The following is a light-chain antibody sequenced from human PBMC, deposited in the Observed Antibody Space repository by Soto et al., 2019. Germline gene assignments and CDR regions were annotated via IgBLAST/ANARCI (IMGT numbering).Light chain of an antibody. Sequence: EIEMTQSPATLSVSPGERATLSCRASQSVSSNLAWYQQKPGQAPRLLIYGASTRATGIPARFSGSGSGTEFTLTISSLQSEDFAVYYCQQYNNWPPMYTFGQGTKVDIK. CDR1: QSVSSN. CDR3: QQYNNWPPMYT. J-gene: IGKJ2*01. V-gene: IGKV3-15*01. CDR2: GAS.